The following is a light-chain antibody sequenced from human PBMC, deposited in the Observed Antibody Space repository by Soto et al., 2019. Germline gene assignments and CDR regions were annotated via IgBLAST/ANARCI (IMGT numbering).Light chain of an antibody. J-gene: IGLJ2*01. CDR3: QVWDSSSDHDVV. CDR1: NIGSKS. Sequence: YELTQPPSVSVAPGKTARITCGGNNIGSKSVHWYQQKPDQAPMLVIYYDSDRPSGIPERFSGSNSGNTATLTISSVADGDEAAYYCQVWDSSSDHDVVFGGGTKLTVL. CDR2: YDS. V-gene: IGLV3-21*04.